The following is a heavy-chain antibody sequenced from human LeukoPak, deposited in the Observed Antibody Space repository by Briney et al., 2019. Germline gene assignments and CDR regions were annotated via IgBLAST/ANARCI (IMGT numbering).Heavy chain of an antibody. D-gene: IGHD1-14*01. CDR1: GFTFSGYG. Sequence: QPGGTLSLSCAVSGFTFSGYGMHWVRQAPGKGLEWVAIISYHGINNYYPDSVKGRFTISRDNSKNTLYLQMNSLRAEDTAVYYCAKDTRDDHHSDYWGQGTLVTVSS. CDR2: ISYHGINN. V-gene: IGHV3-30*18. CDR3: AKDTRDDHHSDY. J-gene: IGHJ4*02.